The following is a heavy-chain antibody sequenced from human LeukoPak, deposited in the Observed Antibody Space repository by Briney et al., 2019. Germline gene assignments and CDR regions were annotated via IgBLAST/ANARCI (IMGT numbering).Heavy chain of an antibody. CDR2: ISHSGST. D-gene: IGHD3-10*01. V-gene: IGHV4-59*01. J-gene: IGHJ4*02. CDR3: ARSRGSGSYFDY. CDR1: GGSISGYY. Sequence: SETLSLSCAASGGSISGYYWSWIRQPPGKGLEWIGYISHSGSTNYNPSLKSRVTISLDTSKNQFSLKLTSVTAADTAVYFCARSRGSGSYFDYWGQGTLVTVSS.